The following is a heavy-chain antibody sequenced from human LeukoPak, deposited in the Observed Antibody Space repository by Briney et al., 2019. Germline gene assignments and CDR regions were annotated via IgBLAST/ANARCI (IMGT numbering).Heavy chain of an antibody. J-gene: IGHJ5*02. CDR1: GGSISSSSYY. V-gene: IGHV4-39*01. Sequence: SETLSITCTVSGGSISSSSYYWGWIRQPPGKGLEWIGSIYYSGSTYYNPSLKSRVTISVDTSKNQFSLKLSSVTAADTAVYYCARTSSGWFDPWGQGTLVTVSS. D-gene: IGHD1-1*01. CDR3: ARTSSGWFDP. CDR2: IYYSGST.